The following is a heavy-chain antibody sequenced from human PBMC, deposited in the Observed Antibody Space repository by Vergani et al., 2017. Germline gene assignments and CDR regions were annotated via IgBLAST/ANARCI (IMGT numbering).Heavy chain of an antibody. J-gene: IGHJ6*03. CDR2: MWYDGSNK. CDR1: GCTFSSYG. Sequence: QVQLVESGGGVVQPGRSLRLSCAASGCTFSSYGLHWVRQAPGKGFEWVAVMWYDGSNKYYADSVKGRFTISRDSSKNTLYLQMNGLRAEDTAVYYCARGAGYCSSTSCPPTLRHYYYYIDVWGKGTTVTVSS. CDR3: ARGAGYCSSTSCPPTLRHYYYYIDV. V-gene: IGHV3-33*01. D-gene: IGHD2-2*01.